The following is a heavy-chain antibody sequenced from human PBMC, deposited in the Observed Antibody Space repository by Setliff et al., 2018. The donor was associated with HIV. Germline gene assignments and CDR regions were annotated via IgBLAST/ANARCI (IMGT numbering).Heavy chain of an antibody. Sequence: PSETLSLTCTVSGGSISSHYWSWIRQPPGKGLEWIGYLYHSGSANYNPSLKSRVTISGDTSKNQFSLKLSSVTAADTAIYYCTRVRLLYSDSSPVWFGPWGQGTLVTVSS. V-gene: IGHV4-59*11. J-gene: IGHJ5*02. D-gene: IGHD3-22*01. CDR1: GGSISSHY. CDR2: LYHSGSA. CDR3: TRVRLLYSDSSPVWFGP.